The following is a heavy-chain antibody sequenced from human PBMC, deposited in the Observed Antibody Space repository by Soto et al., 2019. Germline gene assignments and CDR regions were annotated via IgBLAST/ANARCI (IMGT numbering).Heavy chain of an antibody. J-gene: IGHJ4*02. CDR2: ISGSGSST. Sequence: EVQLLESGGGLVQPGGALRLSCAASGFTFSSYAMSWVRQAPGKGLEWVSVISGSGSSTYYADSVKGRFTISRDNFKNTLYLQMNSLRAEDTAVYYCAPLRSGSLFDYWCQGTLLTVSS. CDR3: APLRSGSLFDY. D-gene: IGHD1-26*01. CDR1: GFTFSSYA. V-gene: IGHV3-23*01.